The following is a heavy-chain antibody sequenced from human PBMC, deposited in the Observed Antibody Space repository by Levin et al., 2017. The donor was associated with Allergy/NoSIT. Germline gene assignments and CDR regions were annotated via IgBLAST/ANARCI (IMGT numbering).Heavy chain of an antibody. Sequence: GGSLRLSCAASGFTFSSYAMSWVRQAPGKGLEWVSAISTGGTNTYYADSVKGRFTISRDNSKNTLYLQMNSLRAEDTAVYYCAKDGAGTYYGIDYWGQGTLVTVSA. V-gene: IGHV3-23*01. J-gene: IGHJ4*02. D-gene: IGHD1-26*01. CDR1: GFTFSSYA. CDR3: AKDGAGTYYGIDY. CDR2: ISTGGTNT.